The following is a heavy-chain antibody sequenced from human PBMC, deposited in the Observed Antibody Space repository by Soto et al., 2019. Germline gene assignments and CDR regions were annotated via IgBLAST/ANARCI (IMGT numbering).Heavy chain of an antibody. J-gene: IGHJ6*02. CDR2: IYYSGST. D-gene: IGHD6-6*01. CDR3: ARDLGIDSSSSGGSYYYYYGMDV. V-gene: IGHV4-59*01. Sequence: PSETLSLTCTVSGGSISSYYWSWIRQPPGKGLEWIGYIYYSGSTNYNPSLKSRVTISVDTSKNQFSLKLSSVTAADTAVYYCARDLGIDSSSSGGSYYYYYGMDVWGQGTTVTVSS. CDR1: GGSISSYY.